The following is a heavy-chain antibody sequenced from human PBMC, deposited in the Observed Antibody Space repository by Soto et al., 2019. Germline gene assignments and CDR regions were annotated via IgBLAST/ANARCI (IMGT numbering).Heavy chain of an antibody. Sequence: ASLKVSCKASGYTFTSYGIHWVRQAPGQRLEWMGWINAANGDTKYSPKFQGRVTITRDTSASTAYMELSSLRSEDTAVYYCVRRHVSATGIDWFDPWGQGTLVTAPQ. J-gene: IGHJ5*02. CDR2: INAANGDT. V-gene: IGHV1-3*01. CDR3: VRRHVSATGIDWFDP. CDR1: GYTFTSYG. D-gene: IGHD6-13*01.